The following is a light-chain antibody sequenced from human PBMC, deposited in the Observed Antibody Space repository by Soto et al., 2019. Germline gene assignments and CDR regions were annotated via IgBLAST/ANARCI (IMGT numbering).Light chain of an antibody. V-gene: IGKV3-11*01. CDR3: QQRNLWDAYS. CDR1: QSISTS. Sequence: EIVLTQSPVTLSLSPGERATLSCRASQSISTSLAWYQQKPGQAPRLLIYDASNRATGIPARFSGSGSETDFTLTISSLEPEDFAVYYCQQRNLWDAYSFCGGTKVDFK. J-gene: IGKJ4*01. CDR2: DAS.